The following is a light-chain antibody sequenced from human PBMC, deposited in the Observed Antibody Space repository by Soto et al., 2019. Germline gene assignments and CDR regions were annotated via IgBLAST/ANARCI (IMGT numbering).Light chain of an antibody. J-gene: IGLJ2*01. CDR2: EVT. Sequence: QSALTQPPSASGSPGQSVTISCTGTSSDVGGYYSVSWYQQHPGKAPKLMIYEVTKRPSGVPDRFSGSKSGNTASLTVSGLQAEDEADYYCSSYAGDNNVVFGGGTKLTVL. V-gene: IGLV2-8*01. CDR3: SSYAGDNNVV. CDR1: SSDVGGYYS.